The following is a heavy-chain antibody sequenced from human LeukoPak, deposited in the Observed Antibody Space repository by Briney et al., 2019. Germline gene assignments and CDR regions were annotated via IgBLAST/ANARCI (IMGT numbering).Heavy chain of an antibody. Sequence: SETLSLTCAVYGGSFSGYYWSWIRQPPGKGLEWIGYIYYSGSTNYNPSLKSRVTISVDTSKNQFSLKLSSVTAADTAVYYCARGQTSRDSSGYWGVIDYWGQGTLVTVSS. CDR1: GGSFSGYY. J-gene: IGHJ4*02. CDR3: ARGQTSRDSSGYWGVIDY. D-gene: IGHD3-22*01. V-gene: IGHV4-59*01. CDR2: IYYSGST.